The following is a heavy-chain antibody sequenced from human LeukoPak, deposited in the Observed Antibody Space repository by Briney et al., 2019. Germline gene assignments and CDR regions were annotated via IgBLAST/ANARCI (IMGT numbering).Heavy chain of an antibody. V-gene: IGHV3-30*03. CDR1: GFTFSSYG. J-gene: IGHJ4*02. CDR2: ISYDGSNK. Sequence: PGGSLRLSCAASGFTFSSYGMHWVRQAPGKGLEWVAVISYDGSNKYYADSVKGRFTISRDNSKNTLYLQMNSLRTEDTAVYYCARTVAAAGTMDYWGQGTLVTVSS. D-gene: IGHD6-13*01. CDR3: ARTVAAAGTMDY.